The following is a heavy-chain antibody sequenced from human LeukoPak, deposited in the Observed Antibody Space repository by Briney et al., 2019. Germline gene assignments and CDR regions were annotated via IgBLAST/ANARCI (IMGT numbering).Heavy chain of an antibody. CDR1: GYTFTSYY. V-gene: IGHV1-46*01. CDR3: APLTAVVEM. D-gene: IGHD5-18*01. Sequence: ASVKVSCKASGYTFTSYYIHWVRQAPGQGLEWMGIINPRDGYTNYGQKFQGRVTVTRDTSSNTLYMELRSLTSEDTAVYYCAPLTAVVEMWGQGTMVTVSS. CDR2: INPRDGYT. J-gene: IGHJ4*02.